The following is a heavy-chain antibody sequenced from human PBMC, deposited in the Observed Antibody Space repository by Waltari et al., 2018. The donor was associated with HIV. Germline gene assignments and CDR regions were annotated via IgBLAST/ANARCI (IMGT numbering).Heavy chain of an antibody. J-gene: IGHJ6*02. CDR3: AIQHNPLHNYYYGMDV. CDR2: LSGSGCST. V-gene: IGHV3-23*01. D-gene: IGHD1-1*01. Sequence: EVQLLESGGGLVQPGGSLRLSCVASGVTFRNYGMTWVRQAPGEGLEWVSGLSGSGCSTHYADSVKGRFTISRDNSKDTLYLQMNTLRAEDTAVYYCAIQHNPLHNYYYGMDVWGQGTTVTVSS. CDR1: GVTFRNYG.